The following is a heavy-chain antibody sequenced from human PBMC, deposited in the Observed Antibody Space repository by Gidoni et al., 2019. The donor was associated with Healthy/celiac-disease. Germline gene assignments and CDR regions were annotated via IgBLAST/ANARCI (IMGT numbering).Heavy chain of an antibody. CDR2: IKSDGSST. Sequence: EVQLVESGGGLVQPGGSRVLSGPASGFPFSSYWMHWVRQAPGKGLVWVSRIKSDGSSTSYADSVKGRFTISRDNAKNTLYLQMNSLRAEDTAVYYCASVTYYYYYGMDVWGQGTTVTVSS. CDR1: GFPFSSYW. V-gene: IGHV3-74*01. J-gene: IGHJ6*02. CDR3: ASVTYYYYYGMDV.